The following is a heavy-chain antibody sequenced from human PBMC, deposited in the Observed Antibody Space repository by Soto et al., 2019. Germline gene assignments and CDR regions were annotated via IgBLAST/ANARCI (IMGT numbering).Heavy chain of an antibody. Sequence: QVQLVQSGAEVKKPGSSVKVSCKASGGIFSTYAISWLRQAPGQGLEWMGGIIPLFGTPNYAQRFQGRVTITAXXXXXXXXXXXXXXXXXXXXVYYCARDRDDYGSGNYYNRIDFWGQGTLVTVSS. CDR1: GGIFSTYA. V-gene: IGHV1-69*01. D-gene: IGHD3-10*01. CDR3: ARDRDDYGSGNYYNRIDF. CDR2: IIPLFGTP. J-gene: IGHJ4*02.